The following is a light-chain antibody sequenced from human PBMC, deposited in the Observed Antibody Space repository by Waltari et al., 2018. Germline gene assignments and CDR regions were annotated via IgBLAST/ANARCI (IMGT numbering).Light chain of an antibody. CDR3: QLNDSTLPWT. Sequence: DIQMTQSPSSLSASVGDTVTITCRVSQNIKRFLNWYQQESGRAPKLLISSATTLQHRVASRWSGSRCGTTDSPPIINRQPQEFSTYYCQLNDSTLPWTFGQGTKVEI. V-gene: IGKV1-39*01. J-gene: IGKJ1*01. CDR2: SAT. CDR1: QNIKRF.